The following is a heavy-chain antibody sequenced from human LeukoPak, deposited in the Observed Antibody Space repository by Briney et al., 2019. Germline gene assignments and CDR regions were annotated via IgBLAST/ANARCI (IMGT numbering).Heavy chain of an antibody. CDR3: ARIRKSYYYGSGSYSPAYYYYYMDV. J-gene: IGHJ6*03. CDR1: GGSISSYY. V-gene: IGHV4-4*07. CDR2: IYTSGST. D-gene: IGHD3-10*01. Sequence: SETLSLTCTVSGGSISSYYWSWIRQPAGKGLEWIGHIYTSGSTNYNPSLKSRVTMSVDTSKNQFSLKLSSVTAADTAVYYCARIRKSYYYGSGSYSPAYYYYYMDVWGKGTTVTISS.